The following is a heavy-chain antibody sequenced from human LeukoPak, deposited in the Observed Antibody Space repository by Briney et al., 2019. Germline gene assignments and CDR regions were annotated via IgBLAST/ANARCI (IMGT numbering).Heavy chain of an antibody. J-gene: IGHJ6*03. D-gene: IGHD3-3*01. Sequence: ASVKVSCRASGYSFSNYPMSWVRQAPGRGLEWVGWISNYDGRTVYGQRLQGRVTLTRDTSTSTAYMELTSLTSDDTAIYYCARGAVQFLEWPSDMDVWGKGTMVIVSS. CDR1: GYSFSNYP. V-gene: IGHV1-18*01. CDR3: ARGAVQFLEWPSDMDV. CDR2: ISNYDGRT.